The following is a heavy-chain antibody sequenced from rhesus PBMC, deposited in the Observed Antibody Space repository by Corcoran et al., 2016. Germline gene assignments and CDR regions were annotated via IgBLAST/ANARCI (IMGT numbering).Heavy chain of an antibody. CDR1: GGSISSNY. Sequence: QLQLQESGPGLVKPSETLSLTCAVSGGSISSNYWSWIRQPPGKGLEWIGRISGSGGSTDYNPSRKRRGTISTDTSKNQVALKLSSVTAADTAVYYCARDWAYNWNYGYFDLWGPGTPITISS. CDR2: ISGSGGST. CDR3: ARDWAYNWNYGYFDL. J-gene: IGHJ2*01. V-gene: IGHV4-173*01. D-gene: IGHD1-26*01.